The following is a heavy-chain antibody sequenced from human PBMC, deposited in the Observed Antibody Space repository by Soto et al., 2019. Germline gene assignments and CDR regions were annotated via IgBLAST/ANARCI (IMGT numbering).Heavy chain of an antibody. CDR2: INAGNGNT. V-gene: IGHV1-3*01. Sequence: ASVKVSCKASGYTFTSYAMHWVRQAPGQRLEWMGWINAGNGNTKYSQKFQGRVTITRDTSASTAYMELSSLRSEDTAVYYCARVRGATVRALADPWGQGTLVTVSS. CDR1: GYTFTSYA. J-gene: IGHJ5*02. D-gene: IGHD4-4*01. CDR3: ARVRGATVRALADP.